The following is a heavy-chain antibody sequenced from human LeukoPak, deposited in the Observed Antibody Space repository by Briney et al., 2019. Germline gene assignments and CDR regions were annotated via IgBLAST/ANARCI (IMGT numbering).Heavy chain of an antibody. Sequence: GGSLRLSCAASGFTFSSYWMSWVRQAPGKGLEWVANIKQDGSEKYYVDSVKGRFTISRDNAKNSLYLQMNSLRAEDTAVYYCARAYCSGGSCYSWVSAFDIWGQGTMVTVSS. CDR1: GFTFSSYW. V-gene: IGHV3-7*01. D-gene: IGHD2-15*01. CDR2: IKQDGSEK. J-gene: IGHJ3*02. CDR3: ARAYCSGGSCYSWVSAFDI.